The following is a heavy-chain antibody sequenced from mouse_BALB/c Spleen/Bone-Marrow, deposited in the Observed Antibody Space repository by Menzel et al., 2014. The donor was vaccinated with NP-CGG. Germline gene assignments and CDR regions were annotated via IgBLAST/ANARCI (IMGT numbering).Heavy chain of an antibody. Sequence: VQLKQSGPDLVKPSQSLSLTCTVTGYSITSGHSWHWIRQFPGNTLEWMGYIHYSGSTNYNPSLKSRISITRDTSKNQFFLQLNSVTTEDTATYYCANGNFDYWGQGTTLTVSS. D-gene: IGHD2-1*01. CDR3: ANGNFDY. J-gene: IGHJ2*01. CDR1: GYSITSGHS. V-gene: IGHV3-1*02. CDR2: IHYSGST.